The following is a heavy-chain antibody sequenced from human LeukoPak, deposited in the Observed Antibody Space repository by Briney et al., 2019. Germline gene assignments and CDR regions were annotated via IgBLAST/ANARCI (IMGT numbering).Heavy chain of an antibody. CDR3: ARVSSRLRTGMDV. Sequence: SETLSLTCAVSGYSISSGYYWAWIRQPPEKGLEWIGSIYHTGGTYYNPSLKSRVTISVDTSKNQFSLKLSSVTAADTAVYYCARVSSRLRTGMDVWGKGTTVTVSS. D-gene: IGHD3-16*01. CDR2: IYHTGGT. CDR1: GYSISSGYY. J-gene: IGHJ6*04. V-gene: IGHV4-38-2*01.